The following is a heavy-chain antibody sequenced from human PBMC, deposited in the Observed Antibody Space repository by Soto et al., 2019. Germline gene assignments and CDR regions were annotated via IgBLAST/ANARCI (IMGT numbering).Heavy chain of an antibody. D-gene: IGHD5-18*01. CDR2: IYDSGIT. CDR3: ARDVAHGYTENV. Sequence: QVQLQESGPGLVKPSQTLSLACTVSGGSVGSGEHYYSWIRQPPGKGLEWIGYIYDSGITNYTPSLKGRVIMSLDRSNNQVSLKLRSVTAAVTAVYFCARDVAHGYTENVWGQGTMVTVSS. V-gene: IGHV4-30-4*01. J-gene: IGHJ3*01. CDR1: GGSVGSGEHY.